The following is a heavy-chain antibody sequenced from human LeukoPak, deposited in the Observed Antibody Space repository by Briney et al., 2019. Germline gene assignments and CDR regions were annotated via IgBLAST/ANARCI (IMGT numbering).Heavy chain of an antibody. CDR2: IKHDGSKK. J-gene: IGHJ3*02. Sequence: PGGSLRLSCAASGFTFSSDWMTWVRQAPGKGLEWVANIKHDGSKKYYVDSVKGRFTISTDTAKNSLYLQMDSLRAEDTAVYYCARDFDAFDIWGQGTMVTASS. CDR1: GFTFSSDW. CDR3: ARDFDAFDI. V-gene: IGHV3-7*01.